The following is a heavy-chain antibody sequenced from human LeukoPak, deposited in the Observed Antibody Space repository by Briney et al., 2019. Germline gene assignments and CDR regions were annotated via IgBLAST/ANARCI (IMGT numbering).Heavy chain of an antibody. CDR3: ARARLARYSSSSGWFDP. CDR1: GYTFTGYY. Sequence: ASVKVSCKASGYTFTGYYMHWVRQAPGQGLEWMGWINPNSGGTNYAQKFQGRVTMTRDTSISTAYMELSRLRSDDTAVYYCARARLARYSSSSGWFDPWGQGTLVTVPS. CDR2: INPNSGGT. J-gene: IGHJ5*02. V-gene: IGHV1-2*02. D-gene: IGHD6-6*01.